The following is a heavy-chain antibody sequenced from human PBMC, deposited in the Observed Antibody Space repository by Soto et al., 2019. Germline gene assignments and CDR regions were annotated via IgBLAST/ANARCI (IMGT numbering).Heavy chain of an antibody. CDR3: VSDRGYGHASVPYS. CDR1: GFTFTSYG. Sequence: QAHLVESGGGVVQPGRSLRLSCAASGFTFTSYGMHWVRQAPGTRLEWVAVISYDGGLQHYADSVKGRFTISRDNSKNMLLLKINSLKAEDTAVYYCVSDRGYGHASVPYSWGQGTLVSVSS. J-gene: IGHJ4*02. D-gene: IGHD5-18*01. CDR2: ISYDGGLQ. V-gene: IGHV3-30*03.